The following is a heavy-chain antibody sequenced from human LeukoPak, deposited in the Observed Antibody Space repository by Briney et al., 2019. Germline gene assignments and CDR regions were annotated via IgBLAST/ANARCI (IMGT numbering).Heavy chain of an antibody. J-gene: IGHJ6*03. D-gene: IGHD6-13*01. V-gene: IGHV1-18*01. CDR3: ARDAMKQLARDYYYYMDV. CDR2: LSAFNGYT. CDR1: GYTFTSYG. Sequence: ASVKVSCKASGYTFTSYGISWVRQAPGQGLEWMGWLSAFNGYTNYAQKLQGRVAMTTDTSTSTAYMELRSLRSDDTAVYYCARDAMKQLARDYYYYMDVWGKGTTVTVSS.